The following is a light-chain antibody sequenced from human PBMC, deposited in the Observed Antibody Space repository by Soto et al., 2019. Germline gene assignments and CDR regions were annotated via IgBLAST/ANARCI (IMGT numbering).Light chain of an antibody. J-gene: IGKJ1*01. Sequence: IQMTQSPSSLSASVGDRVTITCRASQGIRTDLGWYQQRPGKPPNLLIFSASRLHPGAPSRFSGSGSGTEFTLTISSLQPDDFATYYCQHYNSYSEAFGQGTKVDI. CDR3: QHYNSYSEA. CDR1: QGIRTD. CDR2: SAS. V-gene: IGKV1-17*01.